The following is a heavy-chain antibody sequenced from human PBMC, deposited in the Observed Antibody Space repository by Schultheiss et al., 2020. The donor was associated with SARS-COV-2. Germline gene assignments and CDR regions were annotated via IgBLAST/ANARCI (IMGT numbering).Heavy chain of an antibody. D-gene: IGHD2-15*01. CDR3: ARGDRGLLVDY. CDR2: IYTSGST. V-gene: IGHV4-4*07. J-gene: IGHJ4*02. Sequence: GSLRLSCTVSGGSISSYYWSWIRQPAGKGLEWIGRIYTSGSTNYNPSLKSRVTMSVDTSKNQFSLKLSSVTAADTAVYYCARGDRGLLVDYWGQGTLVTVSS. CDR1: GGSISSYY.